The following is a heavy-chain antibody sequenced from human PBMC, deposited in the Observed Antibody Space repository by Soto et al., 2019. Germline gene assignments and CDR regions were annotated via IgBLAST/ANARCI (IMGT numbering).Heavy chain of an antibody. J-gene: IGHJ4*02. CDR3: AKEGIAGGGGYFDY. V-gene: IGHV3-30*18. Sequence: QVQLVESGGGVVQPGRSLRLSCAASGFTFSSYGMHWVRQAPGKGLEWVAVISYDGSNKYYADSVKGRFTISRDNSKNTLYLQMNSLRAEDTAVYYCAKEGIAGGGGYFDYWGQGTLVTVSS. CDR2: ISYDGSNK. CDR1: GFTFSSYG. D-gene: IGHD6-13*01.